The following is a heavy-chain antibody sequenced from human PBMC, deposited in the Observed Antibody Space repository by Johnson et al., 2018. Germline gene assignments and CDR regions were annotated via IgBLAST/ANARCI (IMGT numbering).Heavy chain of an antibody. CDR1: GFTFSSDA. CDR2: ISYDGSNK. J-gene: IGHJ3*02. D-gene: IGHD6-13*01. V-gene: IGHV3-30-3*01. CDR3: AKAYSRSWYNYAFDI. Sequence: QVQLVESGGGLVQPGGSLRLSCAASGFTFSSDAMHWVRQAPGKGLEWVAVISYDGSNKYYADSVKGSFTISKDNAKNSLYLQMNSLKPEDTALYYCAKAYSRSWYNYAFDIWGQGTMVTVSS.